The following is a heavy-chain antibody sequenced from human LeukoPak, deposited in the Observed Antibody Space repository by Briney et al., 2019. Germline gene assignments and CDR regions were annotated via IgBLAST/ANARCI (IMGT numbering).Heavy chain of an antibody. D-gene: IGHD3-22*01. Sequence: GGSLRLSCAASGFTFSSYWMHWVRQAPGKGLVWVSRINSDGSSTSYADSVKGRFTISRDNAKNTLYLQMNSLRAEDTAVYYCARVVLNYYDSSDFDYWGQGTLDTVSS. V-gene: IGHV3-74*01. J-gene: IGHJ4*02. CDR3: ARVVLNYYDSSDFDY. CDR1: GFTFSSYW. CDR2: INSDGSST.